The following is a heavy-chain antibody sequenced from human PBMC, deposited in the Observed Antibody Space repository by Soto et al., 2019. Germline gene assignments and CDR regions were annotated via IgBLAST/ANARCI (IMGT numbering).Heavy chain of an antibody. Sequence: GGSLRLSCAASGFTVSSNYMSWVRQAPGKGLEWVSVIYSGGSTYYADSVKGRFTISRDNSKNTLYLQVNSLRAEDTAVYYCARSRRSGSYWDVWGQGTTVTVSS. CDR2: IYSGGST. D-gene: IGHD1-26*01. CDR3: ARSRRSGSYWDV. CDR1: GFTVSSNY. V-gene: IGHV3-53*01. J-gene: IGHJ6*02.